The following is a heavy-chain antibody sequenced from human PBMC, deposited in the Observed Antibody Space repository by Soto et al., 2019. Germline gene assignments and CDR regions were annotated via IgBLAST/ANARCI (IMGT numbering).Heavy chain of an antibody. Sequence: EVQLLESGGGLVQPGGSLRLSCAASGFTFNSYAMSWVRQAPRKGLEWVSAISGSGGSTYYADSVKGRFTISRDNSKNTLYLQMNRLRAEDTAVYYCAKDLEYSSSSPFDYWGQGTLVTVSS. CDR2: ISGSGGST. J-gene: IGHJ4*02. V-gene: IGHV3-23*01. CDR1: GFTFNSYA. CDR3: AKDLEYSSSSPFDY. D-gene: IGHD6-6*01.